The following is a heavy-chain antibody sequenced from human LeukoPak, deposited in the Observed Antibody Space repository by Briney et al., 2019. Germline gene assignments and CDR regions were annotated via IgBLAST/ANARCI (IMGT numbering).Heavy chain of an antibody. Sequence: SETLSLTCTVSGGSISSSSYYWGWIRQPPGKGLEWIGSIYYSGNTYYNPSLKSRVTISVDTSKNQFSLKLSSVTAADTAVYYCARSIVATMSFDYWGQGTLVIVSS. D-gene: IGHD5-12*01. V-gene: IGHV4-39*01. CDR3: ARSIVATMSFDY. CDR1: GGSISSSSYY. J-gene: IGHJ4*02. CDR2: IYYSGNT.